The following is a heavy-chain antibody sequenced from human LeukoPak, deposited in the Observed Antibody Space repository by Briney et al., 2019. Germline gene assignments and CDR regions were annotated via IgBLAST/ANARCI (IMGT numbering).Heavy chain of an antibody. V-gene: IGHV3-30*18. CDR3: AKADNYDILTGYSSYYFDY. CDR2: ISYDGSNK. D-gene: IGHD3-9*01. J-gene: IGHJ4*02. Sequence: GGSLRLSCAASGFTFSSYGMHWVRQAPGKGLEWVAVISYDGSNKYYADSVKGRFTISRDNSKNTLYLQMNSLRAEDTAVYYRAKADNYDILTGYSSYYFDYWGQGTLVTVSS. CDR1: GFTFSSYG.